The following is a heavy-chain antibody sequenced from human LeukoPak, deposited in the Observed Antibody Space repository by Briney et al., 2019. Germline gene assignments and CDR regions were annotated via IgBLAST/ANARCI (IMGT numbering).Heavy chain of an antibody. V-gene: IGHV1-8*01. CDR1: GYTFTSYD. Sequence: ASVKVSCKASGYTFTSYDINWVRQATGQGLEWMGWMNPNSGNTGYAQKFQGRVTMTRNSSITTAYMELSSLRSEDTAVYYCARRHGRCSDGSCYYPDYWGQGTLVTISS. D-gene: IGHD2-15*01. CDR2: MNPNSGNT. J-gene: IGHJ4*02. CDR3: ARRHGRCSDGSCYYPDY.